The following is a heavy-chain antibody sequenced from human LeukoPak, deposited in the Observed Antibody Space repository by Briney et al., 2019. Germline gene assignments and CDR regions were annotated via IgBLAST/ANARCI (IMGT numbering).Heavy chain of an antibody. CDR1: GFTVTRNY. CDR2: IYSGGST. V-gene: IGHV3-66*01. J-gene: IGHJ3*02. CDR3: AREFEGQEAGAYGSWSYDVFDI. Sequence: PGRSLRLSCAVSGFTVTRNYMSWVRQAPGRGLEWVSVIYSGGSTYYADSVKGRFTISRDNSKTTLYLRMNSRRAEDTAVYYCAREFEGQEAGAYGSWSYDVFDIWGQGTMVTVSS. D-gene: IGHD3-10*01.